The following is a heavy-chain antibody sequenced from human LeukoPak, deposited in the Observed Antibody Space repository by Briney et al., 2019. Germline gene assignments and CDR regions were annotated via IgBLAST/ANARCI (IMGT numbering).Heavy chain of an antibody. V-gene: IGHV3-23*01. CDR2: ISIRGGDT. J-gene: IGHJ4*02. Sequence: GGSLRLSCVASGFIFTNYAMNWVRQAPGKGLEWVSSISIRGGDTYYADSVKGRFTISRDNSKNTLYLQMNSLRAEDTAVYYCAKDAEGVLLWFGEYYFDYWGQGTLVTVSS. D-gene: IGHD3-10*01. CDR3: AKDAEGVLLWFGEYYFDY. CDR1: GFIFTNYA.